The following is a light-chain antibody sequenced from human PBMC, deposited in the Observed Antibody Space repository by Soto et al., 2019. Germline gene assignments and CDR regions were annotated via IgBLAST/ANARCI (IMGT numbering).Light chain of an antibody. CDR3: QQYDSSPWT. CDR1: QSVRSGS. CDR2: GDS. J-gene: IGKJ1*01. Sequence: EIVLTQSPGSLSLSPGERATLSCRASQSVRSGSLAWYQQKPGQAPRLLIFGDSSRATDIPYRFSGSRSGSDFTLTISRLEPEDFAVYYCQQYDSSPWTFGQGTTVEVK. V-gene: IGKV3-20*01.